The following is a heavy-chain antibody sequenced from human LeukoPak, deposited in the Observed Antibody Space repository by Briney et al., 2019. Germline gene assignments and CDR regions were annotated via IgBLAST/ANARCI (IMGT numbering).Heavy chain of an antibody. J-gene: IGHJ3*02. D-gene: IGHD1-26*01. CDR2: IYYSGST. CDR1: GGSTSSYY. CDR3: ARRLNSGSHHDAFDI. Sequence: SETLSLTCTVSGGSTSSYYWSWIRQPPGKGLEWIGYIYYSGSTNYNPSLKSRVTISVDTSKNQFSLKLSSVTAADTAVYYCARRLNSGSHHDAFDIWGQGTMVTVSS. V-gene: IGHV4-59*08.